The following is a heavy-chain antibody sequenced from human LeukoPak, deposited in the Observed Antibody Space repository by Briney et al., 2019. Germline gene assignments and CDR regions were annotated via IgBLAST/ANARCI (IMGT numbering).Heavy chain of an antibody. D-gene: IGHD1-26*01. Sequence: QSGGSLRLSCAASGFTFSNYGMHWVRQAPGKGLEWVALISHDGGNTYYGDSVKGRFTISRDNSKNTLYLQMNSLRPEDTAVYYCAKRGALTPPDYWGQGTLVIVSS. V-gene: IGHV3-30*18. CDR1: GFTFSNYG. CDR3: AKRGALTPPDY. J-gene: IGHJ4*02. CDR2: ISHDGGNT.